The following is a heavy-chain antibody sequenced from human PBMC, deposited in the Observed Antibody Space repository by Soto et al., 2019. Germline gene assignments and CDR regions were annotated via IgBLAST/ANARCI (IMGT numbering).Heavy chain of an antibody. CDR1: GFSLSASGVG. J-gene: IGHJ4*02. CDR2: IYWDDDK. V-gene: IGHV2-5*02. Sequence: ESGPTLVNPTQTLTLTCTFSGFSLSASGVGVGWIRQPTGKALEWLALIYWDDDKRYSPSLKSRLTITKDTSKNQVVLTMTNMDPVDTATYYCVHSYRDSSSYYLFFDYWGQGTLVTVSS. D-gene: IGHD3-22*01. CDR3: VHSYRDSSSYYLFFDY.